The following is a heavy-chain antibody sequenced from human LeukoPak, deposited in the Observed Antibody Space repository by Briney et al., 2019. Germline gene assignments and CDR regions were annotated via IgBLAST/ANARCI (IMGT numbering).Heavy chain of an antibody. J-gene: IGHJ4*02. CDR3: ARPTDYGGNSDY. Sequence: GGSLRLSCAASGFTFSSYSMNWVRQAPGKGLEWVSSISSSSSYIYYADSVKGRFTISRDNAKNSLYLQMNSLRAEDTAVYYCARPTDYGGNSDYWGQGTLVTVSS. CDR1: GFTFSSYS. D-gene: IGHD4-23*01. CDR2: ISSSSSYI. V-gene: IGHV3-21*01.